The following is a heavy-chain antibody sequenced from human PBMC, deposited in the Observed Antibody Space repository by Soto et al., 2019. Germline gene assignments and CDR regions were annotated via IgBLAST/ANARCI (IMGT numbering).Heavy chain of an antibody. CDR2: INHSGST. V-gene: IGHV4-34*01. Sequence: SETLSLTCAVYGGSFSGYYWSWIRQPPGKGLEWIGEINHSGSTNYNPSLKSRVTISVDTSKNQFSLKLSSVTAADTAVYYCARGVVAAHSRYYFDYWGQGTLVTVSS. CDR3: ARGVVAAHSRYYFDY. J-gene: IGHJ4*02. CDR1: GGSFSGYY. D-gene: IGHD2-15*01.